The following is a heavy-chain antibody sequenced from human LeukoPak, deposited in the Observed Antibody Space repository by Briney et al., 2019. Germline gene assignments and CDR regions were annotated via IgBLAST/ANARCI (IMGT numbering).Heavy chain of an antibody. J-gene: IGHJ4*02. Sequence: ASVTLSCTSAASTFTFYYMHWERHAPAQGHERKGWINPNNGGTNTAQTYQGRGTMTSDTSIGTTYLELHRMRLDATARDYCSRAELRVAGATYEFDYWGQGTLVTVSS. D-gene: IGHD6-19*01. CDR2: INPNNGGT. V-gene: IGHV1-2*02. CDR1: ASTFTFYY. CDR3: SRAELRVAGATYEFDY.